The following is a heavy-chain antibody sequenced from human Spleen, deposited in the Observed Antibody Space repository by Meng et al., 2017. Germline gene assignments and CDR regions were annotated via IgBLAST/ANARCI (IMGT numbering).Heavy chain of an antibody. Sequence: VQLVESGGGVVQPGRSLRLSCAASEFTLSSFWMHWVRQAPGKGLVWVSRMNEDGTTINYAGSVKGRFTIYRDSARNTLYLQMNYLTAEDTAMYYCVRDFGGNSDYWGQGALVTVSS. D-gene: IGHD4-23*01. V-gene: IGHV3-74*01. CDR1: EFTLSSFW. J-gene: IGHJ4*02. CDR3: VRDFGGNSDY. CDR2: MNEDGTTI.